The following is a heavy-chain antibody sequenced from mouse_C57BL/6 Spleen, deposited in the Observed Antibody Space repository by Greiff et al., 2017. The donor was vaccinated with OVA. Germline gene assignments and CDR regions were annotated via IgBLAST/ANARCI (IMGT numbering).Heavy chain of an antibody. V-gene: IGHV3-6*01. CDR1: GYSITSGYY. CDR3: ARAGLGYYAMDY. CDR2: ISYDGSN. Sequence: EESGPGLVKPSQSLSLTCSVTGYSITSGYYWNWIRQFPGNKLEWMGYISYDGSNNYNPSLKNRISITRDTSKNQFFLKLNSVTTEDTATYYCARAGLGYYAMDYWGQGTSVTVSS. J-gene: IGHJ4*01.